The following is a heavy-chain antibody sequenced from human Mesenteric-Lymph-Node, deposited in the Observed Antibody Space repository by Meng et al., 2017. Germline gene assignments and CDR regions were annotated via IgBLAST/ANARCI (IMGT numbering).Heavy chain of an antibody. CDR2: ISGSGGST. V-gene: IGHV3-23*04. CDR1: GFTFSSYA. J-gene: IGHJ4*02. CDR3: ARGEWFSDY. D-gene: IGHD3-3*01. Sequence: EVQLVGSGGGLVQPGGSLRLSCAASGFTFSSYAMNWVRQAPGKGLDWVSAISGSGGSTYYAESVKGRFTISRDNSKNTLYLQMNSLRAEDTAVYHCARGEWFSDYWGQGTLVTVSS.